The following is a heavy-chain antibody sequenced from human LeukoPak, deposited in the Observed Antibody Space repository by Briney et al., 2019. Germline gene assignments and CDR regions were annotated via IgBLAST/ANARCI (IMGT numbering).Heavy chain of an antibody. V-gene: IGHV3-23*01. J-gene: IGHJ5*02. D-gene: IGHD2-2*01. Sequence: GGSLRLACEASGFTFSSYAMTWVRQAPGKGREWVSGISGSGGITKYVDSVKGRFTISRDNSKNTLYLQMNSLRTEDTAVYYCAKVVGYCGSPSCSVDTWGQGTLVSVSP. CDR1: GFTFSSYA. CDR3: AKVVGYCGSPSCSVDT. CDR2: ISGSGGIT.